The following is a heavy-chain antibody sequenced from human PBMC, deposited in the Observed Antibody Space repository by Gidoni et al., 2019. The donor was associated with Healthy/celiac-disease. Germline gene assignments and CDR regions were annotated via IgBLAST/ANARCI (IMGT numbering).Heavy chain of an antibody. V-gene: IGHV1-24*01. J-gene: IGHJ4*02. CDR3: ATGPYCSGDCNQDY. CDR2: FDPEDGET. D-gene: IGHD2-21*02. CDR1: GYTLTELS. Sequence: QVQLVQSGAEVKKPGASVKVSCKVSGYTLTELSMPWVRQAPGKGLEWMGGFDPEDGETIYEQKFQGRVTMTEDTSTDTAYMELSSLRSEDTAVYYCATGPYCSGDCNQDYWGQGTLVTVSS.